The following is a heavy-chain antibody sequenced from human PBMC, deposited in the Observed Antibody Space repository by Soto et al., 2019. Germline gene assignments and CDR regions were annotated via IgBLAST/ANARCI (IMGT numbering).Heavy chain of an antibody. CDR3: ARVQSTGAFDI. V-gene: IGHV3-66*01. CDR2: IYSGDLT. Sequence: EVQLVESGGGLVQPGGSLRLSCAASGFTVSSNDMTWVHQAPGKGLEWVSVIYSGDLTYYADSVKGRFTISRDNSKNILYLQMSSLRAEDTAVYYCARVQSTGAFDIWGQGTIVTVSS. J-gene: IGHJ3*02. CDR1: GFTVSSND.